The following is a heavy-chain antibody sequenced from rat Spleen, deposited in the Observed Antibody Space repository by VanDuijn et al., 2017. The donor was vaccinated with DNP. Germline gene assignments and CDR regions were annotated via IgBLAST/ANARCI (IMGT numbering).Heavy chain of an antibody. Sequence: EVQLVESGGGLVQPGRSLKLSCAASGFTFSDYYMAWVRQAPTKGLEWVAYISYDGGSTYYGDSVKGRFTISRDNAKSTLYLQMNSLRSEDMATYYCARHGYGYNYYAMDAWGQGTSVTVSS. CDR3: ARHGYGYNYYAMDA. CDR2: ISYDGGST. V-gene: IGHV5-22*01. D-gene: IGHD1-9*01. CDR1: GFTFSDYY. J-gene: IGHJ4*01.